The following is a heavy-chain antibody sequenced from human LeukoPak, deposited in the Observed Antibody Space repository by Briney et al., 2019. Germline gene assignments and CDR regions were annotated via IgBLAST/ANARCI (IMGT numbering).Heavy chain of an antibody. CDR1: GFTFSSYA. Sequence: GGSLRLSCAASGFTFSSYAMSCVRQTPGKGLECVSSMSGNSGSTHYADSVKGRFTISRDNSKNTLHLQMNSLRAEDTAVYYCAKGVVVVPAAGHYFDYWGQGTLVTVSS. CDR2: MSGNSGST. D-gene: IGHD2-2*01. CDR3: AKGVVVVPAAGHYFDY. V-gene: IGHV3-23*01. J-gene: IGHJ4*02.